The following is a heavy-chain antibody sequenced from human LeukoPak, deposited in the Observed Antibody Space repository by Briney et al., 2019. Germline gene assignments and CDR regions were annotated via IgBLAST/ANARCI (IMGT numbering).Heavy chain of an antibody. CDR1: GFTFSSYS. D-gene: IGHD6-19*01. CDR3: ARDKEVAGIFVY. CDR2: ISSSSSYI. V-gene: IGHV3-21*01. Sequence: GGSLRLSCAASGFTFSSYSMNWVRQAPGKGLEWVSSISSSSSYIYYADSVKGRFTISRDNAKNSLYLQMNSLRAEDTAVYYCARDKEVAGIFVYWGQGTLVTVSS. J-gene: IGHJ4*02.